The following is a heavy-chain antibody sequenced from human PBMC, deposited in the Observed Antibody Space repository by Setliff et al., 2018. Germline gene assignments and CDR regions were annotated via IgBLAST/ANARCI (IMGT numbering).Heavy chain of an antibody. CDR3: ASGGY. J-gene: IGHJ4*02. CDR1: GGSFSTFY. CDR2: INHNGDT. Sequence: KPSETLSLTCAVYGGSFSTFYWSWIRQPPGKGLEWIGEINHNGDTYFNPSLKSRVTISVDTSKNQFSLKLSSVTAADTAVYYCASGGYWGQGTLVTVSS. V-gene: IGHV4-34*01.